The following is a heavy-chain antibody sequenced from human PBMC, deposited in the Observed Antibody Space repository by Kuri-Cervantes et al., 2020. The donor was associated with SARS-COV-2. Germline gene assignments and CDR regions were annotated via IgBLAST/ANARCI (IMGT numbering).Heavy chain of an antibody. V-gene: IGHV3-7*01. CDR1: GFTFSNAW. CDR3: ARTSLTGYWYFDL. CDR2: IMQDGSEK. D-gene: IGHD1-14*01. J-gene: IGHJ2*01. Sequence: GESLKISCAASGFTFSNAWMSWVRQAPGKGLEWVANIMQDGSEKYYVDSVKGRFTISRDNAKNPLYLQMNSLRAEDTAVYYCARTSLTGYWYFDLWGRGTLVTVSS.